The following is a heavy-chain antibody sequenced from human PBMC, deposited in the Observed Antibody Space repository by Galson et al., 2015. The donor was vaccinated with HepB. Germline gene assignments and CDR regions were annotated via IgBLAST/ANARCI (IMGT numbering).Heavy chain of an antibody. CDR1: GFTFSIYA. CDR3: AKKSTYSNNVGNWFDP. D-gene: IGHD4-11*01. V-gene: IGHV3-23*01. J-gene: IGHJ5*02. CDR2: VNGGGDST. Sequence: SLRLSCAASGFTFSIYAMTWVRQAPGQGLEWVSTVNGGGDSTFFADSVKGRFSISRDNSKNTLYLQMNSLRAEDTAIYYCAKKSTYSNNVGNWFDPWGPGTLVTVSS.